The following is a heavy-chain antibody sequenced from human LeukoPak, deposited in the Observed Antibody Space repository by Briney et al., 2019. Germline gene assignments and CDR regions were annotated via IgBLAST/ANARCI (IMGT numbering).Heavy chain of an antibody. V-gene: IGHV3-21*01. CDR1: GFTFSSYS. D-gene: IGHD2-21*02. Sequence: GGSVRLSCAASGFTFSSYSMNWVRQAPGKGLEWVSSISSSSSYIYYADSVKGRFTISRDNAKNSLYLQMNSLRAEDTAVYYCARGRTYCGGDCYHLFDYWGQGTLVTVSS. CDR3: ARGRTYCGGDCYHLFDY. CDR2: ISSSSSYI. J-gene: IGHJ4*02.